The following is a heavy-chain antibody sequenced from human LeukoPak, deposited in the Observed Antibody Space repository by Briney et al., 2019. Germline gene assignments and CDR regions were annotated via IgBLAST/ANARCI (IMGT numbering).Heavy chain of an antibody. CDR1: GYTFTSYD. CDR2: MNPNSGNT. J-gene: IGHJ6*02. V-gene: IGHV1-8*01. D-gene: IGHD2-2*01. CDR3: ARSLPAAISPFSYYYYYYGMDV. Sequence: GASVKVSCKASGYTFTSYDINWVRQATGQGLEWMGWMNPNSGNTGYAQKFQGRVTMTRNTSISTAYMELSSLRSEDTAVYYCARSLPAAISPFSYYYYYYGMDVWGQGTTVTVSS.